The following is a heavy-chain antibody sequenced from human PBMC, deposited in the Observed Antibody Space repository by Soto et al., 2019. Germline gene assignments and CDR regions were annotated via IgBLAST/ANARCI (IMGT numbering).Heavy chain of an antibody. CDR2: IYYSGST. CDR1: GGSISSGGYY. J-gene: IGHJ6*03. Sequence: SETLSLTCTVSGGSISSGGYYWSWIRQHPGKGLEWIGYIYYSGSTYYNPSLKSRVTISVDTSKNQFSLKLSSVTAADTAVYYWGGRGGASYRDVGGKGTRVPFSS. D-gene: IGHD3-16*01. CDR3: GGRGGASYRDV. V-gene: IGHV4-31*03.